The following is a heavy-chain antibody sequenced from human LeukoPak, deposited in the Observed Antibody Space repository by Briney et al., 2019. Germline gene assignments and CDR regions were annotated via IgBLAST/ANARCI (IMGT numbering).Heavy chain of an antibody. D-gene: IGHD1-1*01. CDR1: GFTVSSNY. CDR3: AREVRYVGV. V-gene: IGHV3-21*01. Sequence: PGGSLRLSCAASGFTVSSNYMSWVRQAPGKGLEWVSSISDDSSNINYADSVKGRFTISRDNAKNSLYLQMNSLRAEDTAVYYCAREVRYVGVWGQGTMVTVSS. CDR2: ISDDSSNI. J-gene: IGHJ3*01.